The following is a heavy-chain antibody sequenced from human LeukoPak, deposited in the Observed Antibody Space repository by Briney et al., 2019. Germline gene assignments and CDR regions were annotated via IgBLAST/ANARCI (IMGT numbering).Heavy chain of an antibody. CDR2: ISGSGGST. J-gene: IGHJ4*02. Sequence: GGSLRLSCAASGFTFSNYAMSWARQAPGKGLEWVSAISGSGGSTYYTDSVKGRFTISRDNSKNTLYLQMNSLRAEDTAVYYCTKGTIWLPFDYWGQGTLVTVSS. D-gene: IGHD5-18*01. CDR3: TKGTIWLPFDY. V-gene: IGHV3-23*01. CDR1: GFTFSNYA.